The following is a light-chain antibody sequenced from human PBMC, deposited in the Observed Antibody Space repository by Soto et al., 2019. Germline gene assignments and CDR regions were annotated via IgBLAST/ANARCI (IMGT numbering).Light chain of an antibody. CDR3: ISFSSITREV. J-gene: IGLJ2*01. Sequence: QSALTQPASVSGSPGQSITISCTGTSSDVGGYSYVSWYQQHPGKTPKLMIYEVSNRPSGVSHRFSGSKSGNTASLTISGLQTEDEADYYCISFSSITREVFGGGTKVTVL. V-gene: IGLV2-14*01. CDR1: SSDVGGYSY. CDR2: EVS.